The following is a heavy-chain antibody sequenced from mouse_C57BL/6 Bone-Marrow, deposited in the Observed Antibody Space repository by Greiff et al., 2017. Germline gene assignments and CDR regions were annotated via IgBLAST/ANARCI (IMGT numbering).Heavy chain of an antibody. CDR3: ARQLRPYYYAMDY. CDR1: GYTFTSYW. D-gene: IGHD3-2*02. Sequence: QVQLQQPGAELVKPGASVKLSCKASGYTFTSYWMQWVKQRPGQGLEWIGEIDPSDSYPNYNQKFKGKATLTVDTSSSTAYMQLSSLTSEDSAVYYCARQLRPYYYAMDYWGQGTSVTVSS. V-gene: IGHV1-50*01. J-gene: IGHJ4*01. CDR2: IDPSDSYP.